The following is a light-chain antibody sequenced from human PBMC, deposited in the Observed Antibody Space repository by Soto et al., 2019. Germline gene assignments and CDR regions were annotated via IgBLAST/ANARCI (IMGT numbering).Light chain of an antibody. V-gene: IGKV2-30*01. J-gene: IGKJ1*01. CDR2: KVS. CDR1: QSLVYSDGNTY. CDR3: MQATQFPL. Sequence: DVVMTQSPLSLPVTLGEPASISCWSTQSLVYSDGNTYLNWFQLRPGKSPRRLIYKVSNRFSGVPDRLSGSGAGTDFTLKIRRVEAEDFGVYYCMQATQFPLFGQGTKVDIK.